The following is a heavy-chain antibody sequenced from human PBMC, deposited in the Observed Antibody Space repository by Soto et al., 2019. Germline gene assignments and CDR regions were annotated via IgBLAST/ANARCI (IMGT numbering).Heavy chain of an antibody. CDR3: GTVFEH. CDR1: GITFTNYW. J-gene: IGHJ4*02. V-gene: IGHV3-74*01. CDR2: VDSDGRGT. Sequence: EVPLVESGGGSVQPGGSLRLSCVASGITFTNYWMHWVRQVPGKGLVWVARVDSDGRGTSYADFVKGRFTISRDNAKNTLYLQMTSLRVEDTAMYYCGTVFEHWGQGIPVTVSS.